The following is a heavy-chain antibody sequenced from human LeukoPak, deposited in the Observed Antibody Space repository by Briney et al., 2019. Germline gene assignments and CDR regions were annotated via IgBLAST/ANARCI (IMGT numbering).Heavy chain of an antibody. CDR1: GVIFSDYW. V-gene: IGHV3-7*01. Sequence: GGSLTLSCAASGVIFSDYWMTWVRQAPGKGLECVANIKTDGSEKYYPDAVKCQFTISRDNAKNSLYLQVNSMRVEGTAVYYCTRDLNHDSSGWGQGTLVTVSS. CDR3: TRDLNHDSSG. J-gene: IGHJ4*02. D-gene: IGHD3-22*01. CDR2: IKTDGSEK.